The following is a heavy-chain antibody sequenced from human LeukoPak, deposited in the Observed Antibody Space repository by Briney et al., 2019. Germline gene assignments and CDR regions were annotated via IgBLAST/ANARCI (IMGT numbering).Heavy chain of an antibody. CDR2: LYSDGNT. J-gene: IGHJ4*02. CDR3: ARGVEPLAANTLAY. V-gene: IGHV3-53*01. Sequence: GGSLRLSCAASGFTVITNDMTWVRQAPGKGLEWVSVLYSDGNTKYADSVQGRFTISRDNSKNTLYLEMASLSPDDTAVYYCARGVEPLAANTLAYWGQGTLVTVSS. CDR1: GFTVITND. D-gene: IGHD1-14*01.